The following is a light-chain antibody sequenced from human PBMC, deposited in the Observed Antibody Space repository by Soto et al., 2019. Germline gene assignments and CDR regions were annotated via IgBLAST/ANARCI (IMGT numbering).Light chain of an antibody. CDR3: QHYFTPPFP. Sequence: EIVLTQSPGTLSLSPGEGATLSCRASQSVYNNYLAWYQQKPGQPPRLLISGASSRATGIPDRFSGSGSGTDFTLTISRLESGDFAVYYCQHYFTPPFPFGQGTKLEIK. CDR2: GAS. J-gene: IGKJ2*01. V-gene: IGKV3-20*01. CDR1: QSVYNNY.